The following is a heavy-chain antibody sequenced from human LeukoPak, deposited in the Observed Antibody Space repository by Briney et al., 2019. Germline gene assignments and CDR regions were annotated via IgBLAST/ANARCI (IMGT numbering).Heavy chain of an antibody. CDR2: ISSSSSTI. CDR1: GFTFSSYS. J-gene: IGHJ6*03. D-gene: IGHD1-26*01. CDR3: ARDSGYSGSPDYYYYYMDV. Sequence: GGSLRLSCAAAGFTFSSYSMNWVRQAPGKGLEWVSYISSSSSTIYYADSVKGRFTISRDNAKNSLYLQMNSLRAEDTAVYYCARDSGYSGSPDYYYYYMDVWGKGTTVTVSS. V-gene: IGHV3-48*01.